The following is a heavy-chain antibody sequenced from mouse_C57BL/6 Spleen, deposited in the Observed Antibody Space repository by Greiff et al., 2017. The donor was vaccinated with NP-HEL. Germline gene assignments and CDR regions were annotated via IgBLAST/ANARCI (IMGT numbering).Heavy chain of an antibody. D-gene: IGHD1-1*01. V-gene: IGHV1-64*01. CDR3: ARSPLITTVVAPDY. Sequence: QVQLQQPGAELVKPGASVKLSCKASGYTFTSYWMHWVKQRPGQGLEWIGMIHPNSGSTNYNEKFKSKATLTVDKSSSTAYMQLSSLTSEDSAVYYCARSPLITTVVAPDYWGQGTTLTVSS. CDR1: GYTFTSYW. J-gene: IGHJ2*01. CDR2: IHPNSGST.